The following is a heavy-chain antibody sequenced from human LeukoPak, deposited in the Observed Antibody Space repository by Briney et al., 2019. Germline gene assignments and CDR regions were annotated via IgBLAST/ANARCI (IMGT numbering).Heavy chain of an antibody. D-gene: IGHD3-3*01. CDR2: ISSSSSTI. Sequence: AGGSLRLSCAASGFTFSTYAMNWVRQAPGKGLEWVSYISSSSSTIYYADSVKGRFTISRDNAKNSLYLQMNSLRAEDTAVYYCATLDPYYDFWSGPNDADYWGQGTLVTVSS. CDR3: ATLDPYYDFWSGPNDADY. V-gene: IGHV3-48*01. CDR1: GFTFSTYA. J-gene: IGHJ4*02.